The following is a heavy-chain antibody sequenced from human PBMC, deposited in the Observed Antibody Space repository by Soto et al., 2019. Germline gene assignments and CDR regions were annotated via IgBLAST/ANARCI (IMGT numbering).Heavy chain of an antibody. D-gene: IGHD3-10*01. CDR2: INVYNGNT. J-gene: IGHJ4*02. V-gene: IGHV1-18*01. CDR1: GYTFTSYA. Sequence: ASVKVSCKASGYTFTSYAIVWVRQAPGQGLEWMGWINVYNGNTKYAQKFQGRVTMTTDTSTSTVYMELRSLTSDDTAVYYCAIITMVRGVTTIFDYCGQGTLVTVSS. CDR3: AIITMVRGVTTIFDY.